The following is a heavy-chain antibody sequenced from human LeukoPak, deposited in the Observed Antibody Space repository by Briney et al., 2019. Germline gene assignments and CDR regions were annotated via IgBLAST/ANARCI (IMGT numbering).Heavy chain of an antibody. D-gene: IGHD3-10*01. CDR2: IDTTTSYK. CDR3: ARGRSITILRGVAISDGFDI. Sequence: GGSLRLSCAASGFTFSTHGMNWVRQAPGKGLEWVSFIDTTTSYKYYADSVKGRFTISRDDAKNSLYLQMNSLRADDTAFYYCARGRSITILRGVAISDGFDIWGQGTMVTVSS. J-gene: IGHJ3*02. V-gene: IGHV3-21*01. CDR1: GFTFSTHG.